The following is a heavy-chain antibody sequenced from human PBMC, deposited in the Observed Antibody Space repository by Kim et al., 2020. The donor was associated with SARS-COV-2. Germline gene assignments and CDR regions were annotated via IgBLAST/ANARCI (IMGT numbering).Heavy chain of an antibody. D-gene: IGHD3-3*01. CDR1: GDSVSSNSAA. J-gene: IGHJ2*01. V-gene: IGHV6-1*01. CDR2: TYYRSKWYN. CDR3: ARDSPSITIFGVVIDHWYFDL. Sequence: SQTLSLTCAISGDSVSSNSAAWNWIRPSPSRGLEWLGRTYYRSKWYNDYAVSVKSRITINPDTSKNQFSLQLNSVTPEDTAVYYCARDSPSITIFGVVIDHWYFDLWGRGTLVTVSS.